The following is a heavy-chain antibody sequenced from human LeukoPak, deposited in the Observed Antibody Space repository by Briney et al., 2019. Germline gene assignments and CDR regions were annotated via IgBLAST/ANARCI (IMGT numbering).Heavy chain of an antibody. CDR3: ARINTYCSSTSCYVWFDP. CDR1: GGSISSYH. Sequence: SETLSLTCTVSGGSISSYHWSWIRQPPGKGLEWIGYIYYSGSTNYNPSLKSRVTISVDTSKNQLSLKLSSVTAADTAVYYCARINTYCSSTSCYVWFDPWGQGTLVTVSS. V-gene: IGHV4-59*01. J-gene: IGHJ5*02. CDR2: IYYSGST. D-gene: IGHD2-2*01.